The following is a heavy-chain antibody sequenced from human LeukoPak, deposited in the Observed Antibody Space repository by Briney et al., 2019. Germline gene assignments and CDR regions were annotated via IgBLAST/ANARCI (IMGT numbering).Heavy chain of an antibody. CDR3: ARDHQAGDYVD. CDR1: GGSISSGSYY. V-gene: IGHV4-61*02. Sequence: SSQTLSLTCTVSGGSISSGSYYWSWIRQPAGKGLEWIGRIYTSGSTNYNPSLKSRVTISVDTSKNQFSLKLSSVTAADTAVYYCARDHQAGDYVDWGQGTLVTVSS. J-gene: IGHJ4*02. D-gene: IGHD3-16*01. CDR2: IYTSGST.